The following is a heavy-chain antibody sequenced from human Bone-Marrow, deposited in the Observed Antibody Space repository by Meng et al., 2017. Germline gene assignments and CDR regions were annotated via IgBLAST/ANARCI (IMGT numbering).Heavy chain of an antibody. V-gene: IGHV3-30*01. J-gene: IGHJ4*02. D-gene: IGHD5-18*01. Sequence: GGSLRLSCVASGFTFSSYAMHWVRQAPGKGLEWVAVISYDGSNKYYADSVKGRFTISRDNSKNTLYLQMNSLRAEDTAVYYCARDDRVEDTAMVTQDYWGQGTLVTVSS. CDR1: GFTFSSYA. CDR2: ISYDGSNK. CDR3: ARDDRVEDTAMVTQDY.